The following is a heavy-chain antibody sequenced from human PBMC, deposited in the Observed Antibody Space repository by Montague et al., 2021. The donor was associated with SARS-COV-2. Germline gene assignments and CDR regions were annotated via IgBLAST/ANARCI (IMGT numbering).Heavy chain of an antibody. CDR2: ISPSGDYI. D-gene: IGHD5-12*01. Sequence: SLRLSCAASGFSFSSYHMNWVRQAPGKGLEWVSSISPSGDYIYSADSLKGRFIISRDNAKNSLYLQMSSLRAEDTAIYYRARASWIVATVPDYWGQGTLVTVSS. CDR3: ARASWIVATVPDY. CDR1: GFSFSSYH. J-gene: IGHJ4*02. V-gene: IGHV3-21*01.